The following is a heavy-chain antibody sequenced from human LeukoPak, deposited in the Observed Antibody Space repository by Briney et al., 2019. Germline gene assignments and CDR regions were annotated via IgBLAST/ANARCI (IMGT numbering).Heavy chain of an antibody. CDR3: ARGEENWFDP. CDR2: IYYSGST. V-gene: IGHV4-30-4*07. Sequence: SETLSLTCAVSGGSISSGGYSWSWIRQPPGKGLEWIGYIYYSGSTYYNPSLKSRVTISVETSKNRFSRKLSSVTAADTAVYYCARGEENWFDPWGQGTLVTVSS. D-gene: IGHD1-26*01. J-gene: IGHJ5*02. CDR1: GGSISSGGYS.